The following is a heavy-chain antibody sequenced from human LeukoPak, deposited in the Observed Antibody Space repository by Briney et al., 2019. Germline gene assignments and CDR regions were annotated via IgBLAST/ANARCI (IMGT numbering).Heavy chain of an antibody. CDR1: GRSFSGYY. CDR3: ARGRYYDSSGPTYYFDY. V-gene: IGHV4-34*01. J-gene: IGHJ4*02. CDR2: INHSGST. D-gene: IGHD3-22*01. Sequence: SETLSLTCAVYGRSFSGYYWSWIRQPPGKGLEWIGEINHSGSTNYNPSLKSRATISVDTSKNQFSLKLSSVTAADTAVYYCARGRYYDSSGPTYYFDYWGQGTLVTVSS.